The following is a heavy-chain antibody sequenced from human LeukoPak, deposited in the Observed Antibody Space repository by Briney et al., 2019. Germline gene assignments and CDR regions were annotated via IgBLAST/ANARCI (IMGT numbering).Heavy chain of an antibody. D-gene: IGHD6-6*01. Sequence: GGSLRLSCAASGFTFSSYAMNWVRRAPGKGLEWVSAISGSGGSTYYADSVKGRFTISRDNSENTLYLQMSSLRAEDTAVYYCAKDPTYRAARQIGTGDYWGQGTLVTVSS. V-gene: IGHV3-23*01. CDR1: GFTFSSYA. J-gene: IGHJ4*02. CDR2: ISGSGGST. CDR3: AKDPTYRAARQIGTGDY.